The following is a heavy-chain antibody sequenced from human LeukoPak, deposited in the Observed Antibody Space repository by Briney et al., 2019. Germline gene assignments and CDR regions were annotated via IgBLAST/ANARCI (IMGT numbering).Heavy chain of an antibody. V-gene: IGHV3-9*01. D-gene: IGHD1-26*01. CDR3: AKDIKWELLGGAFDI. CDR1: GFTFDDYA. Sequence: GGSLRLSCAASGFTFDDYAMHWVRHAPGKGLEWVSGISWNSGSIGYADSVKGRFTISRDNAKNSLYLQMNSLRAEDTALYYCAKDIKWELLGGAFDIWGQGTMVTVSS. CDR2: ISWNSGSI. J-gene: IGHJ3*02.